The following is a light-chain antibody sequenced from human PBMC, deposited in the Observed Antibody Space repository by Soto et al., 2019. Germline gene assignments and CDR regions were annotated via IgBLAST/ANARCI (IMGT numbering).Light chain of an antibody. Sequence: QSVLTQPPSASGTPGQRVTISCSGSRSNIRNNDVYWYQQLPGTAPKLLIYSNNQRPSGVPDRFSGSKSGTSASLAISGLRSEDEADYYCAAWDGSLSGFVAFGGGTKLTVL. J-gene: IGLJ2*01. CDR3: AAWDGSLSGFVA. CDR2: SNN. V-gene: IGLV1-47*02. CDR1: RSNIRNND.